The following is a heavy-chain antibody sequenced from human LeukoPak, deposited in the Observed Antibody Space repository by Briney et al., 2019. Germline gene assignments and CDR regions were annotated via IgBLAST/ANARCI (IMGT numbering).Heavy chain of an antibody. D-gene: IGHD1-26*01. V-gene: IGHV3-7*01. CDR2: IKQDGSEQ. CDR1: GFAFSTYW. Sequence: GGSLRLSCAASGFAFSTYWMHWVRQAPGKGLEWVAIIKQDGSEQYYVDSVKGRFTISRDNAENSLYLQMNGLRAEDTAVYYCARDTSSIVGPRFDYWGQGTLVTVSS. CDR3: ARDTSSIVGPRFDY. J-gene: IGHJ4*02.